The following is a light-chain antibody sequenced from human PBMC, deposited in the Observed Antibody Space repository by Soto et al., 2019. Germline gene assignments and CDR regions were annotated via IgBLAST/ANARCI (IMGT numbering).Light chain of an antibody. J-gene: IGKJ1*01. CDR2: GAS. CDR1: QSLRSS. CDR3: QQYNIWPQT. Sequence: VMTQSPATLSLSPGERATLSCRASQSLRSSLAWYQQKPGQAPRLPIYGASTRDTGIPARFSGSGSGTEFTLTISSLQSEDFAVYFCQQYNIWPQTFGQGTKVDIK. V-gene: IGKV3-15*01.